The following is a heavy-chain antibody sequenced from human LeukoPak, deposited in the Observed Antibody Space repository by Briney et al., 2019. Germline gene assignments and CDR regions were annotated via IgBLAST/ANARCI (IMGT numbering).Heavy chain of an antibody. D-gene: IGHD3-10*01. J-gene: IGHJ4*02. CDR1: GFTFSSYA. CDR3: AKIRLGSGSPYYFDY. Sequence: GGSLRLSCAASGFTFSSYAMSWVRQAPGKGLEWVSAISGSGGSTYYADSVKGRSTISGDNSKNTLYLQMNSLRAEDTAVYYCAKIRLGSGSPYYFDYWGQGTLVTVSS. V-gene: IGHV3-23*01. CDR2: ISGSGGST.